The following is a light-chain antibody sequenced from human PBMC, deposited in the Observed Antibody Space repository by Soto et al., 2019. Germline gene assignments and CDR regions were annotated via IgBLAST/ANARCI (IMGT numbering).Light chain of an antibody. Sequence: DIPMTQSPASLAASVGSRVAITCRASQSIPSYLTWYQQKPGQAPKLLIYGASSLQSGVPSRFSGSGSGTDFTLTINSLQSEDFATYYCQQSYGSLTWTFGQGTKVDI. J-gene: IGKJ1*01. V-gene: IGKV1-39*01. CDR1: QSIPSY. CDR3: QQSYGSLTWT. CDR2: GAS.